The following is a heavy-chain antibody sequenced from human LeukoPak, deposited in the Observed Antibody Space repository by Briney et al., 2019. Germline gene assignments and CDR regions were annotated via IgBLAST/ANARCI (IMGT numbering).Heavy chain of an antibody. V-gene: IGHV6-1*01. CDR1: GDSVSNNGGA. J-gene: IGHJ4*02. CDR3: ARDAYGDFSFDF. Sequence: LSQTLSLTCAISGDSVSNNGGAWNWIRQSPSRGLEWLGRTYYRSKWYNDYAVSVKSRITINPDTSKNQFSLQLTSVTPEDTAVYYCARDAYGDFSFDFWGQGTLVTVSS. CDR2: TYYRSKWYN. D-gene: IGHD4-17*01.